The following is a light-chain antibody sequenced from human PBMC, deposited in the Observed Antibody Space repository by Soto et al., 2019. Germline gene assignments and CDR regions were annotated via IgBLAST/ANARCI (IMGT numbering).Light chain of an antibody. V-gene: IGKV3-15*01. Sequence: EIVMTQSPATLSVSPGERATLSCRAGQSVTTNFAWYQQKPGQAPRLLIYGASTRATGIPARFSGSGSETDFTLTISRLEPEDSALYYCQQYDYSPFTFGQGTRLEIK. CDR2: GAS. J-gene: IGKJ5*01. CDR3: QQYDYSPFT. CDR1: QSVTTN.